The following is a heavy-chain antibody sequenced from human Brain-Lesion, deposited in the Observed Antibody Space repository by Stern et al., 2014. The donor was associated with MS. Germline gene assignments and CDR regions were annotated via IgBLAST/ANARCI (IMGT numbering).Heavy chain of an antibody. Sequence: VQLEESGPGLVKPSETLSLTCTVAGGSVSSTSYAWAWIRQPPGKGLEWIGTIYYSGETYYSPSPKSRLTISLDTSKHQFSLQLRSVTAADTAVYYCAGEEDIRYCSGGSCTGNWFDPWGQGTLVTVSS. D-gene: IGHD2-15*01. CDR3: AGEEDIRYCSGGSCTGNWFDP. V-gene: IGHV4-39*01. CDR2: IYYSGET. CDR1: GGSVSSTSYA. J-gene: IGHJ5*02.